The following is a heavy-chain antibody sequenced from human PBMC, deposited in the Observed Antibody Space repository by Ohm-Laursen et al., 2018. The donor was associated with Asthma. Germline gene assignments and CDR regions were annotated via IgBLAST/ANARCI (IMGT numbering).Heavy chain of an antibody. J-gene: IGHJ6*02. CDR2: ISYDGSNK. Sequence: SLRLSCAAPGFTFSSYAMHWVRQAPGKGLEWVAVISYDGSNKYYADSVKGRFSISRDNSKNTLYLQMNSLRAEDTAVYYCARERSGSYFTWHYYYAMDVWGQGTTVTVSS. CDR3: ARERSGSYFTWHYYYAMDV. D-gene: IGHD1-26*01. V-gene: IGHV3-30-3*01. CDR1: GFTFSSYA.